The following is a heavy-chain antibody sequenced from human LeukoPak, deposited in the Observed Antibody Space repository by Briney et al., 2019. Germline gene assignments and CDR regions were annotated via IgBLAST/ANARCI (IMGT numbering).Heavy chain of an antibody. CDR3: ARIGFGFSYGQGFDY. Sequence: IRHDGSDKFYAHSVRGRFTVSRDNSENTLYLQMNNLRPDDTATYYCARIGFGFSYGQGFDYWGQGTLVSVSS. D-gene: IGHD3-10*01. CDR2: IRHDGSDK. V-gene: IGHV3-30*01. J-gene: IGHJ4*02.